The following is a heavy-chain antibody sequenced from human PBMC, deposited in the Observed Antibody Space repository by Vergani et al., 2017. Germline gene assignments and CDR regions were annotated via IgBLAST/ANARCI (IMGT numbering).Heavy chain of an antibody. CDR3: ARLWSWGDY. Sequence: QVQLQESGPGLVKPSETLSLTCTVSGGSISSYYWSWIRQPPGKGLEWIGYIYTSGSTNYNPSLKRRVTISVDTSKNQFSLKLSSVTAADTAVYYCARLWSWGDYWGQGTLVTVSS. J-gene: IGHJ4*02. D-gene: IGHD2-21*01. V-gene: IGHV4-4*09. CDR1: GGSISSYY. CDR2: IYTSGST.